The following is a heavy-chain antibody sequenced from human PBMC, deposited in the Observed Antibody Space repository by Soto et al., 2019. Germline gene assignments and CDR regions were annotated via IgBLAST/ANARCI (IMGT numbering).Heavy chain of an antibody. V-gene: IGHV4-31*03. CDR2: IGYSGAT. CDR1: GGSISSGGSF. Sequence: SETLSLTCTVSGGSISSGGSFWSWIRQHPGKGPEWIAFIGYSGATSYNPSLASRVTISADTSKNQFSLKLSSVTAADTAVYYCARDRDGYNSGAFDIWGQGTMVTVSS. D-gene: IGHD5-12*01. CDR3: ARDRDGYNSGAFDI. J-gene: IGHJ3*02.